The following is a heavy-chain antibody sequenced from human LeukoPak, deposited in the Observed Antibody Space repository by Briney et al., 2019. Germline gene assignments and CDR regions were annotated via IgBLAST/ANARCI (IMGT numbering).Heavy chain of an antibody. J-gene: IGHJ4*02. CDR3: ARDISEGGSVRYIAAAGQRDY. Sequence: SETLSLTCTVYGGSFSGYYWSWIRQPPGKGLEWIGEINHSGNTNYNPSLKSRVTISVDTSKNQSSLKLSSVTAADTAVYYCARDISEGGSVRYIAAAGQRDYWGQGTLVTVSS. V-gene: IGHV4-34*01. D-gene: IGHD6-13*01. CDR2: INHSGNT. CDR1: GGSFSGYY.